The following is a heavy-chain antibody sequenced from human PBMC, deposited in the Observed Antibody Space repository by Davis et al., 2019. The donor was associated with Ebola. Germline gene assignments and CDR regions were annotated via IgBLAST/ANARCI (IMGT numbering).Heavy chain of an antibody. J-gene: IGHJ6*04. D-gene: IGHD5-18*01. CDR2: TYYSSKWYN. CDR3: AKGWLRGGMDV. Sequence: HSQTLSLTCAISGDSVPSGGWNWIRQSPSRGLEWLGRTYYSSKWYNDYAVSVKSRITINPDTSKNQFSQQLNSVTPEDTALYYCAKGWLRGGMDVWGEGTTVTVSS. V-gene: IGHV6-1*01. CDR1: GDSVPSGG.